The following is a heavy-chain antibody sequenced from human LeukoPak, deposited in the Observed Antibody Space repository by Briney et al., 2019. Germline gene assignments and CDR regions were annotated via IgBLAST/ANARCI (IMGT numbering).Heavy chain of an antibody. D-gene: IGHD2-15*01. Sequence: GGSLRLSCAASGFTFNIYAMHWVRQAPGKGLEWVAFIRYDGSNKYYADSVKGRFTISRDNSKNTLYLQMNSLRAEDTAVYYCARDLDGGYCSGGSCAAGYWGQGTLVTVSS. V-gene: IGHV3-30*02. CDR3: ARDLDGGYCSGGSCAAGY. CDR2: IRYDGSNK. J-gene: IGHJ4*02. CDR1: GFTFNIYA.